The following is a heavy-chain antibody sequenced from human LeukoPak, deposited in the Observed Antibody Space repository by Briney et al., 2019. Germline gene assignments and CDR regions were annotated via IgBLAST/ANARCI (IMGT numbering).Heavy chain of an antibody. CDR3: ARDRTVVTPSAAFDI. CDR2: IKQDGNEK. J-gene: IGHJ3*02. CDR1: GFTFSRYW. D-gene: IGHD4-23*01. Sequence: GSLRLSCAASGFTFSRYWMSWVRQAPGKGLEWVANIKQDGNEKYYVDSVKGRFTISRDNAKNSLYLQMNSLRAEDTAVYYCARDRTVVTPSAAFDIWGQGTMVTVSS. V-gene: IGHV3-7*01.